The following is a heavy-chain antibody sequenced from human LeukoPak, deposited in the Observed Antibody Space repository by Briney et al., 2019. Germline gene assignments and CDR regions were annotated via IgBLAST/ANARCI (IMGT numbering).Heavy chain of an antibody. J-gene: IGHJ4*02. CDR2: IIYDGSNK. Sequence: GGSLRLSCAASGFTFSSYGMHWVRRAPGKGLEWVAVIIYDGSNKYYADSLKGRFTVSRDNSKNTLYLQMNSLRAEDTAVYYCAKVGGSGSYQNTPFDYWGQGTLVTVSS. D-gene: IGHD3-10*01. V-gene: IGHV3-30*18. CDR3: AKVGGSGSYQNTPFDY. CDR1: GFTFSSYG.